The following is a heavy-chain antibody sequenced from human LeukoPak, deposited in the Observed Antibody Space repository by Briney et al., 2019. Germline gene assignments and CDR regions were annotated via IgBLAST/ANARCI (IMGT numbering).Heavy chain of an antibody. Sequence: AGSLRLSCAASGFTFSSYAMSWVRQAPGKGLEWVSAISGSGGSTYYADSVKGRFTISRDNSKNTLYLQMNSLRAEDTAVYYCAKDGDIGVLWSGYWVPYYFDYWGQGTLVTVSS. CDR3: AKDGDIGVLWSGYWVPYYFDY. CDR1: GFTFSSYA. D-gene: IGHD3-3*01. V-gene: IGHV3-23*01. CDR2: ISGSGGST. J-gene: IGHJ4*02.